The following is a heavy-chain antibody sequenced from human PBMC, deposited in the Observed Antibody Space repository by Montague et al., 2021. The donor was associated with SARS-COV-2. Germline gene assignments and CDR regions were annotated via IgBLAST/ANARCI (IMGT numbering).Heavy chain of an antibody. CDR2: ITSKSGST. Sequence: SLRLSCVASGFTFSDYKINWVRQAPGKGLEWVSSITSKSGSTYYSESIXGRFTVSRDNAKNSLYLQMNSLTAEDAAVYYCARDLLTPTWGSRHFPYGMDVWGQGTTVTVSS. J-gene: IGHJ6*02. CDR1: GFTFSDYK. D-gene: IGHD2/OR15-2a*01. V-gene: IGHV3-21*01. CDR3: ARDLLTPTWGSRHFPYGMDV.